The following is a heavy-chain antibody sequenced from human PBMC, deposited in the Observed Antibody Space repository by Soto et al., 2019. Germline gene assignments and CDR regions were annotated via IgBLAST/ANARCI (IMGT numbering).Heavy chain of an antibody. CDR1: GGSISSGDYY. CDR2: IYYSGST. J-gene: IGHJ6*02. D-gene: IGHD3-10*01. V-gene: IGHV4-30-4*01. CDR3: AREKVRGVSYGMDV. Sequence: PSETLSLTCPVSGGSISSGDYYWSWIRQPPGKGLEWIGYIYYSGSTYYNPSLKSRVTISVDTSKNQFSLKLSSVTAADTAVYYCAREKVRGVSYGMDVWGQGTTVT.